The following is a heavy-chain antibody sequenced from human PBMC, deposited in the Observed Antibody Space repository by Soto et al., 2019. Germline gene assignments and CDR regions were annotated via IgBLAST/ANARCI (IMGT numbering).Heavy chain of an antibody. D-gene: IGHD6-19*01. CDR1: GYTFTGYY. J-gene: IGHJ4*02. CDR2: INPNSGGT. CDR3: ARAGAGAAPNDY. V-gene: IGHV1-2*02. Sequence: ASLKVSCKASGYTFTGYYMHWVRQAPGQGLEWMGWINPNSGGTNYAQKFQGRVTMTRDTSISTAYMELSRLRSDDTAVYYCARAGAGAAPNDYWGQGTMVTVSS.